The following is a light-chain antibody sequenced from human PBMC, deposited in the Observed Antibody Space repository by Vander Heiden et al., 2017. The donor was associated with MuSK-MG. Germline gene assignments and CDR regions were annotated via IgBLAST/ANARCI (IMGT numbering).Light chain of an antibody. V-gene: IGLV3-1*01. J-gene: IGLJ2*01. CDR1: ILGDPY. CDR2: HST. Sequence: SYEVPQPPSVSVSPGQTAPIPCSGAILGDPYAYWYPQKPRQSPVLVLYHSTKRTAGTPERFSGSTSGNTATLTISGTQAMDEDDYYWQTWYSANAIFGGGTRSTV. CDR3: QTWYSANAI.